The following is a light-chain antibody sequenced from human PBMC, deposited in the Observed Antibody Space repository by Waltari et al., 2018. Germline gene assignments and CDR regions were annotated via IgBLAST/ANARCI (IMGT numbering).Light chain of an antibody. J-gene: IGKJ1*01. CDR3: QKYGTLPAT. V-gene: IGKV3-20*01. CDR2: DTS. CDR1: QRVSRY. Sequence: EIVLPKSTGTLSLSQGERATLSCRASQRVSRYLACYQQKPCQAPRLLIYDTSIRATGVPDRFGGSGSGTDFSLTISRLEPEDFAVYYCQKYGTLPATFGQGTKVQMK.